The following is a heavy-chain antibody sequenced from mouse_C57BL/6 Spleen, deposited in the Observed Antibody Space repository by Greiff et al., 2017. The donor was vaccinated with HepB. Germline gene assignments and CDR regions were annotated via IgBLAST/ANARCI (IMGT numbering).Heavy chain of an antibody. J-gene: IGHJ2*01. Sequence: VQLQQSGPELVKPGASVKISCKASGYTFTDYYMNWVKQSHGKSLEWIGDINPNNGGTSYNQKFKGKATLTVDKSSSTAYMELRSLTSEDSAVYYCARRVYYGNYPDYWGQGTTLTVSS. CDR3: ARRVYYGNYPDY. CDR2: INPNNGGT. D-gene: IGHD2-1*01. V-gene: IGHV1-26*01. CDR1: GYTFTDYY.